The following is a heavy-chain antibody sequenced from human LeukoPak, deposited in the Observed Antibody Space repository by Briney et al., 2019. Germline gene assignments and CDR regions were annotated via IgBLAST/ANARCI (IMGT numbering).Heavy chain of an antibody. CDR1: GFSFSSFD. D-gene: IGHD1-1*01. J-gene: IGHJ4*02. V-gene: IGHV3-48*04. CDR2: ISSDSRTI. CDR3: ARWNLGSDF. Sequence: GGSLRLSCAASGFSFSSFDMNWVRQAPGRGLRWISFISSDSRTIYYADSVRGRFTISRDNAKNSLFLQMNTLSAEDTAVYYCARWNLGSDFWGQGTLVTVSS.